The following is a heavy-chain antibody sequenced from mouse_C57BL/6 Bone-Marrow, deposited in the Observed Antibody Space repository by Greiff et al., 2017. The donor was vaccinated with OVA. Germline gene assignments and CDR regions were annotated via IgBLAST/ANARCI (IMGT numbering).Heavy chain of an antibody. D-gene: IGHD1-1*01. CDR2: IWWDDDK. Sequence: QVTLKVCGPGILQPSQTLSLTCSFSGFSLSTFGMGVGWIRQPSGKGLEWLAHIWWDDDKYYNPALKSRLTISKDTSKNQVFLKIANVDTADTATYYCAFPPDYYGSSSRGNFDVWGTGTTVTVSS. V-gene: IGHV8-8*01. CDR1: GFSLSTFGMG. CDR3: AFPPDYYGSSSRGNFDV. J-gene: IGHJ1*03.